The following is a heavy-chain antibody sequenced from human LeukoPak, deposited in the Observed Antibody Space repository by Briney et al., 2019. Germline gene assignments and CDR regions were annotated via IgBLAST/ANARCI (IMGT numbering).Heavy chain of an antibody. CDR1: GGSFSGYY. Sequence: SETLSLTCAVYGGSFSGYYWSWIRQPPGKGLEWIGEINHSGSTNYNPSLKSRVTISVDTSKNQFSLKLSSVTAADTAVYYCARSLGLQLRSPLFDYWGQGTLVTVSS. CDR3: ARSLGLQLRSPLFDY. D-gene: IGHD5-24*01. V-gene: IGHV4-34*01. CDR2: INHSGST. J-gene: IGHJ4*02.